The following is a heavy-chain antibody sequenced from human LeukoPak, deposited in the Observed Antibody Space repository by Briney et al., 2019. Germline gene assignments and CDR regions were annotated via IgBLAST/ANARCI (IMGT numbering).Heavy chain of an antibody. V-gene: IGHV3-48*01. CDR3: ARDLNWETY. D-gene: IGHD7-27*01. J-gene: IGHJ4*02. Sequence: GGSLRLSCAVSGFTLSSYSMNWVRQAPGKGLEWISYISPSSTIYYADSVKGRFTISRDNAQNSLYLQMNSLRAEDTAVYYCARDLNWETYWGQGTLVSVSS. CDR2: ISPSSTI. CDR1: GFTLSSYS.